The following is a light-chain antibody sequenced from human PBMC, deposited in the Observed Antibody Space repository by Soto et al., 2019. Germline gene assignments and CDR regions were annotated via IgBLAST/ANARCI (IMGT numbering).Light chain of an antibody. Sequence: QSVLTQPASVSGSPGQSITISCTGTSSDVGGYNYVSWYQQHPGKAPKLMIYDVSNRPSGVSNRFSGSKSGNTASLTISGLQAEEEADYYCSSYTSSSTPLYVFGTGTEVTVL. CDR2: DVS. V-gene: IGLV2-14*01. J-gene: IGLJ1*01. CDR1: SSDVGGYNY. CDR3: SSYTSSSTPLYV.